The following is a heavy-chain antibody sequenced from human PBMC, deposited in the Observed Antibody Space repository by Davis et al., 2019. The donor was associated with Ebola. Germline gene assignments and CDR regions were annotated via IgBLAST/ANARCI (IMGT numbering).Heavy chain of an antibody. J-gene: IGHJ4*02. V-gene: IGHV3-33*01. Sequence: GESLKISCAASGFTFSSYGMHWVRQAPGKGLEWVAVIWYDGSNKYYADSVKGRFTISRDNSKSTLYLQMNSLRAEDTAVYYCARARIGGSYFDYWGQGTLVTVSS. CDR3: ARARIGGSYFDY. CDR2: IWYDGSNK. CDR1: GFTFSSYG. D-gene: IGHD1-26*01.